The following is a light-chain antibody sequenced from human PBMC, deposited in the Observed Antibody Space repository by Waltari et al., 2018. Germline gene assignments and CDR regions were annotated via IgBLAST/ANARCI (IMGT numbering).Light chain of an antibody. V-gene: IGLV2-8*01. CDR1: SSDVGGYNY. CDR2: EVN. J-gene: IGLJ1*01. CDR3: SSYAGSSTPLYV. Sequence: QSALTQPPSASGSPGQSVTISCTGTSSDVGGYNYVSWYQQHPGKAPKVMIYEVNKRPAGVSERFSGSKSGNTACLTVSGLQAEDEADYDCSSYAGSSTPLYVFGTGTKVTVL.